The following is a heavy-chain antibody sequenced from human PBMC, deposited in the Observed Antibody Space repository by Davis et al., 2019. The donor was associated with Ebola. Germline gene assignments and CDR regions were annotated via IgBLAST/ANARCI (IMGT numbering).Heavy chain of an antibody. CDR3: ARAGNYASPHHFDY. J-gene: IGHJ4*02. D-gene: IGHD1-7*01. Sequence: GESLKISCAASGFTFGSYEMNWVRQAPGKGLEWVSYISSSGSTIYYADSVKGRFTISRDNAKNSLFLQVNSLRAEDTALYYCARAGNYASPHHFDYWGQGSLVTVSS. CDR2: ISSSGSTI. CDR1: GFTFGSYE. V-gene: IGHV3-48*03.